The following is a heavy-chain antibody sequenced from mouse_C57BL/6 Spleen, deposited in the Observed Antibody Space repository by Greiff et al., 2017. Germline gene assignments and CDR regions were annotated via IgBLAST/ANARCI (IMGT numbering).Heavy chain of an antibody. J-gene: IGHJ1*03. V-gene: IGHV6-6*01. D-gene: IGHD1-1*01. CDR3: TRPDYYGSSYFDV. CDR2: ISNKANNHAT. CDR1: GFTFSDAW. Sequence: DVKLQESGGGLVQPGGSMKLSCAASGFTFSDAWMDWVRQSPEKGLEWVAEISNKANNHATYYAESVKGRFTISRDYSKSSVYLQMNILRAEDTGIYYSTRPDYYGSSYFDVWGTGTTVTVSS.